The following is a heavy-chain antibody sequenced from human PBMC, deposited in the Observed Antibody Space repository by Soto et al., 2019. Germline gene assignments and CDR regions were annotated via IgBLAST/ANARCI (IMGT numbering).Heavy chain of an antibody. Sequence: SETLSLTCTLSGGSIRSGNYYWSWIRQHPGKGLEWIGSMSYSGSTYYNPSLKTRGTISIDTSRNQLSLKLTSVTAADTAPYYCARGQPIPLYFDSWGQGSLVTVSS. J-gene: IGHJ4*02. CDR3: ARGQPIPLYFDS. CDR2: MSYSGST. V-gene: IGHV4-31*03. CDR1: GGSIRSGNYY.